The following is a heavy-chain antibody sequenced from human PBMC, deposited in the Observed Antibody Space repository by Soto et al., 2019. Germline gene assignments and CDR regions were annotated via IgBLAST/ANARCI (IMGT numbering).Heavy chain of an antibody. Sequence: QVQLVQSGAEVKKPGSSVKVSCKASGGTFSDYGIVWVRQAPGQGLQWMGAIIPMLGAANSAQNFQGRITITADKSTNTAFMELSSLRSGDTAVYYCARSGWFGAYDVWGQGTMVTVSS. CDR2: IIPMLGAA. CDR1: GGTFSDYG. D-gene: IGHD6-19*01. V-gene: IGHV1-69*06. J-gene: IGHJ3*01. CDR3: ARSGWFGAYDV.